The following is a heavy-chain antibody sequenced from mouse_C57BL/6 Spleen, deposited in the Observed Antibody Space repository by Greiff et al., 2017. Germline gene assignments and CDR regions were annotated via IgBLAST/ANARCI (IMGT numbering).Heavy chain of an antibody. V-gene: IGHV1-22*01. CDR1: GYTFTDYN. CDR2: INPNNGGT. J-gene: IGHJ4*01. Sequence: VQLKESGPELVKPGASVKMSCKASGYTFTDYNMHWVKQSHGKSLEWIGYINPNNGGTSYNQKFKGKATLTVNKSSSTAYMELRSLTSEDSAVYYCAVRRDYAMDYWGQGTSVTVSS. D-gene: IGHD1-1*01. CDR3: AVRRDYAMDY.